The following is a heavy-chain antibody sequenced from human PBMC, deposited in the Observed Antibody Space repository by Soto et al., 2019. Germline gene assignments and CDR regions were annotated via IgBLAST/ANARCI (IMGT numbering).Heavy chain of an antibody. CDR1: GYTFTGFS. CDR3: ARAGTRGYFDY. CDR2: INAGSGNT. V-gene: IGHV1-3*01. Sequence: ASVKVSCKASGYTFTGFSLHWVRQAPGQRLEWMGWINAGSGNTKYSQKFQGRVTITRDTSASTAYMELSSLRSEDTAVYYCARAGTRGYFDYWGQGTLVTVSS. J-gene: IGHJ4*02. D-gene: IGHD1-1*01.